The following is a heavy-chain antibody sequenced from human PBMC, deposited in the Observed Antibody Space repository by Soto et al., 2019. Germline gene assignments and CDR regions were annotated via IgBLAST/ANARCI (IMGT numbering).Heavy chain of an antibody. J-gene: IGHJ6*02. V-gene: IGHV1-69*01. D-gene: IGHD1-1*01. CDR1: GGTFSSYA. CDR2: IIPIFGTA. CDR3: ARDNAPQTGTPTINNYYDYYGMDV. Sequence: QVQLVQSGAEVKKPGSSVKVSCKASGGTFSSYAISWVRQAPGQGLEWMGGIIPIFGTANYAQKFQGRVTITADESTSTAYMELSSLRSEDTAVYYCARDNAPQTGTPTINNYYDYYGMDVWGQGTTVTVSS.